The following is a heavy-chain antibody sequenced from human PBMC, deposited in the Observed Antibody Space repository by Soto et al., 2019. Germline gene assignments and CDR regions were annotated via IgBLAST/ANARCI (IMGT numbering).Heavy chain of an antibody. CDR3: VRHPPIVGQCTFDSCHGAYNFGVDV. CDR2: IYYNGHT. Sequence: SETLSLTCTASGGSIYSGVYEWGWIRQTPTKGLDWIGSIYYNGHTPYSASLKSRVTITIDTSKNLFSLKLSCVTAADTAVYYCVRHPPIVGQCTFDSCHGAYNFGVDVWGQGTTVTVSS. J-gene: IGHJ6*02. D-gene: IGHD2-2*01. V-gene: IGHV4-39*01. CDR1: GGSIYSGVYE.